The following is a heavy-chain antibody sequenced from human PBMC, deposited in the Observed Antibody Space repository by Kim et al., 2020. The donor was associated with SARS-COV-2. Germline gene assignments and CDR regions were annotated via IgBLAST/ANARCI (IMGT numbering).Heavy chain of an antibody. D-gene: IGHD3-16*02. CDR3: ARGGDYVWGSYRRNFDY. J-gene: IGHJ4*02. Sequence: ASVKVSCKASGYTFTSYAMNWVRQAPGQGLEWMGWINTNTGNPTYAQGFTGRFVFSLDTSVSTAYLQISSLKAEDTAVYYCARGGDYVWGSYRRNFDYWGQGTLVTVSS. CDR2: INTNTGNP. CDR1: GYTFTSYA. V-gene: IGHV7-4-1*02.